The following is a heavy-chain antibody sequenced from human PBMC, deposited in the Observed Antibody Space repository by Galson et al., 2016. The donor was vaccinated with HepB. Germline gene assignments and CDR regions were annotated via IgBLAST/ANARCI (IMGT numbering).Heavy chain of an antibody. J-gene: IGHJ4*02. CDR1: GFTFRSYD. CDR2: INYSGSNT. CDR3: AKGKRYSDSGSYYVDY. V-gene: IGHV3-23*01. D-gene: IGHD3-10*01. Sequence: SLRLSCAASGFTFRSYDMSWVRQAPGKGLEWVSGINYSGSNTYYVDSVKGRFTISRDNSKNTLYLQMNSLRVEDSAVYYCAKGKRYSDSGSYYVDYWGQGTLVTVSS.